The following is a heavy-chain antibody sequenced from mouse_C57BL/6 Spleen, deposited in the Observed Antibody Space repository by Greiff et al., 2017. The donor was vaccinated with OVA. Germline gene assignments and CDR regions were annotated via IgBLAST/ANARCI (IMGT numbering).Heavy chain of an antibody. CDR1: GYAFSSSW. Sequence: VKLMESGPELVKPGASVKISCKASGYAFSSSWMNWVKQRPGKGLEWIGRIYPGDGDTNYNGKFKGKATLTADKSSSTAYMQLSSLTSEDSAVYFCARSADYYGSSYYAMDYWGQGTSVTVSS. V-gene: IGHV1-82*01. CDR3: ARSADYYGSSYYAMDY. J-gene: IGHJ4*01. CDR2: IYPGDGDT. D-gene: IGHD1-1*01.